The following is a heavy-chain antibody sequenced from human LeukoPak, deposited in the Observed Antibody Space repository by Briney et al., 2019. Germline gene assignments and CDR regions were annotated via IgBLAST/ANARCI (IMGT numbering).Heavy chain of an antibody. CDR2: ISAYNGNT. CDR3: ASPSRERYFDWPSANDAFDI. J-gene: IGHJ3*02. CDR1: GYTFSSYG. D-gene: IGHD3-9*01. V-gene: IGHV1-18*01. Sequence: ASVKVSCKASGYTFSSYGISWVRQAPGQGLEWMGWISAYNGNTNYAQKLQGRVTMTTDTSTSTTYMELRSLRSDDTAVYYCASPSRERYFDWPSANDAFDIWGQGTMVTVSS.